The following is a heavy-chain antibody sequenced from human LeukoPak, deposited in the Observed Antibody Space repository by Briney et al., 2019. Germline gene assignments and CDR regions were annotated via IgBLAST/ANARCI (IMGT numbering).Heavy chain of an antibody. Sequence: GESLKISCKGSGYSFTSYWIAWVRQMPGKGLEWMGIIFPGDSDTTYSPSFEGQVTISADKSINTAYLQWSSLKASDTAMYYCATSESQTRFDFWGQGTLVTVSS. CDR2: IFPGDSDT. D-gene: IGHD1/OR15-1a*01. CDR1: GYSFTSYW. V-gene: IGHV5-51*01. CDR3: ATSESQTRFDF. J-gene: IGHJ4*02.